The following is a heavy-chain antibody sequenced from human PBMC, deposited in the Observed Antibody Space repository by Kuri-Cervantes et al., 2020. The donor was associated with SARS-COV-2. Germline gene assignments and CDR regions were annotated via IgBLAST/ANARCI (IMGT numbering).Heavy chain of an antibody. Sequence: ESLKISCAVYGGSFSGYYWTWIRQPPGKGLEWIGEINHSGSTNYSPSLKSRVTISVDTSKNQISLKLSSVTAADTAVYYCARRLWSGYSFRYYHYMDVWGKGTTVTVSS. V-gene: IGHV4-34*01. D-gene: IGHD3-3*01. CDR3: ARRLWSGYSFRYYHYMDV. J-gene: IGHJ6*03. CDR2: INHSGST. CDR1: GGSFSGYY.